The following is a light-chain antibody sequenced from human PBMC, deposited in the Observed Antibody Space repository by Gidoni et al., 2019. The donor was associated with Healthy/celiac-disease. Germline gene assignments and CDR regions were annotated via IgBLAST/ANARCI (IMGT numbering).Light chain of an antibody. J-gene: IGKJ3*01. Sequence: EIVLTQSPGTLSLSPGERATLSCRASQSVSSSYLAWYQQTPGQAPRLLIYGASSRDTGIPDRFSGSGSGTDFTLTISRLEPEDFAVYYCQQYGSSPLFTFGPGTKVDIK. CDR3: QQYGSSPLFT. V-gene: IGKV3-20*01. CDR2: GAS. CDR1: QSVSSSY.